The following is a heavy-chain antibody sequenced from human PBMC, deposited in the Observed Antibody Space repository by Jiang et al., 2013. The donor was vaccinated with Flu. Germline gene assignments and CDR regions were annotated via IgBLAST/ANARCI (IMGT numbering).Heavy chain of an antibody. Sequence: LLKPSETLSLTCTVSGGSISSYYWSWIRQPAGKGLEWIGRIYTSGSTNYNPSLKSRVTMSVDTSKNQFSLKLSSVTAADTAVYYCAREQYSGSYYGPPSYQGFDYWGQGTLVTVSS. CDR2: IYTSGST. V-gene: IGHV4-4*07. CDR3: AREQYSGSYYGPPSYQGFDY. J-gene: IGHJ4*02. D-gene: IGHD1-26*01. CDR1: GGSISSYY.